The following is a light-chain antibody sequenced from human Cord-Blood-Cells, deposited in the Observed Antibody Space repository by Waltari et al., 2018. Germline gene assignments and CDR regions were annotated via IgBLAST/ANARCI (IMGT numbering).Light chain of an antibody. CDR3: QQYGSSPFT. J-gene: IGKJ3*01. V-gene: IGKV3-20*01. CDR1: ESVSSSY. Sequence: EIVLTQSPGTLSLSPGDRATLSCRASESVSSSYLAWYKQKPGQAPRLLIYGASSRATCIPDRCSGSGSGTDFTLTISRLEPEDCAVYYCQQYGSSPFTFGPGTKVDIK. CDR2: GAS.